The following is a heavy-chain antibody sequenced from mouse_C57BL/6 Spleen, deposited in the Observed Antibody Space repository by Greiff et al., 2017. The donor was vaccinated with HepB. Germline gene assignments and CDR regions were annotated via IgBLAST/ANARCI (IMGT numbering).Heavy chain of an antibody. V-gene: IGHV5-4*01. D-gene: IGHD1-1*01. CDR3: ARSYYYGSSRHWYFDV. J-gene: IGHJ1*03. CDR1: GFTFSSYA. Sequence: EVHLVESGGGLVKPGGSLKLSCAASGFTFSSYAMSWVRQTPEKRLEWVATISDGGSYTYYPDNVKGRFTISRDNAKNNLYLQMSHLKSEDTAMYYCARSYYYGSSRHWYFDVWGTGTTVTVSS. CDR2: ISDGGSYT.